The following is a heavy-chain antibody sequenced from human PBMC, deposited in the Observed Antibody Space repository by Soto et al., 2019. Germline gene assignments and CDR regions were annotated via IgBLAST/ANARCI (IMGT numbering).Heavy chain of an antibody. J-gene: IGHJ4*02. D-gene: IGHD3-16*01. CDR3: ARLGQDYRGYAYTFDV. CDR2: MSPNSGNT. Sequence: QVQLVQSGAEVKKPGASVKVSCKSSGYSFTNYDINWVRQAPGQGLEWMGWMSPNSGNTGYAQKFQGRVTMTRDTSTNTAYMGLRRLTSDDTALYYCARLGQDYRGYAYTFDVWGQGTLVTVSS. CDR1: GYSFTNYD. V-gene: IGHV1-8*01.